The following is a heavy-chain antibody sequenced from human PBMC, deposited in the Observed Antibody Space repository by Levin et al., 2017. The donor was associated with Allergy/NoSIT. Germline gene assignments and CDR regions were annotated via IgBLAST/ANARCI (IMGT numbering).Heavy chain of an antibody. D-gene: IGHD6-19*01. J-gene: IGHJ3*01. CDR1: GFTFRDYA. Sequence: LSLTCAASGFTFRDYAMTWVRQAPGKGLEWVSVITGGGFNTYYGDSVKGGFTVSRDNSKNTLYLELNSLRAEDTAVYYCAKKQAGTSGFSFDVWGQGTMVTVSS. CDR3: AKKQAGTSGFSFDV. CDR2: ITGGGFNT. V-gene: IGHV3-23*01.